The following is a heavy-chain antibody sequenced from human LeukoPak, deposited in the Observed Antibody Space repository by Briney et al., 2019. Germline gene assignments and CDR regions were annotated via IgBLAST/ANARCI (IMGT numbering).Heavy chain of an antibody. CDR2: IIPIFGTA. V-gene: IGHV1-69*13. J-gene: IGHJ5*02. CDR1: GGTFSSYA. Sequence: GASVKVSCKASGGTFSSYAISWVRQAPGQGLEWMGGIIPIFGTANYAQKFQGRVTITADESTSTAYMELSSLRSEDTAVYYCARASSRDFWSGYLYWFDPWGQGTLVTVSS. CDR3: ARASSRDFWSGYLYWFDP. D-gene: IGHD3-3*01.